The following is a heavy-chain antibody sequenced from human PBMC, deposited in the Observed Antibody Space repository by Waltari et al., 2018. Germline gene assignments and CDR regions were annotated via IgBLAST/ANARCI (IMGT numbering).Heavy chain of an antibody. J-gene: IGHJ4*02. CDR3: ARPLGKGVVWYFDY. D-gene: IGHD3-10*01. V-gene: IGHV4-38-2*01. Sequence: QVQLQESGPGLVKPSETLSLTCAVSGYSISSGYYWGWIRQPPGKGLEWIGSIYHSGSTYYNPSLKSRVTISVDTSKNQFSLKLSSVTAADTAVYYCARPLGKGVVWYFDYWGQGTLVTVSS. CDR1: GYSISSGYY. CDR2: IYHSGST.